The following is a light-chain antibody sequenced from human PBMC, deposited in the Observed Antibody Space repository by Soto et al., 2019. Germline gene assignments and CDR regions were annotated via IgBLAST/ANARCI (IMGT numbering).Light chain of an antibody. CDR2: AAS. V-gene: IGKV1-6*01. CDR1: RDIGSD. Sequence: ATQRTQSPSSLSASVGDRITITCRASRDIGSDLSWYQKKPGKDPTLLIYAASNLQSGVPSRFRGSRSGTEFNLTVSRLQTADFATYDCLQDHDDPWTVGQGTKGEIK. J-gene: IGKJ1*01. CDR3: LQDHDDPWT.